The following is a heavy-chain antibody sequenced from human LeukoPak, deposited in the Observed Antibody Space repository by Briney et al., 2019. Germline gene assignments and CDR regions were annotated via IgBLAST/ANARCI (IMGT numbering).Heavy chain of an antibody. D-gene: IGHD4-11*01. Sequence: GSLRLSCAASGFTFSSYAMSWVRQAPGKGLEWVSVISDGGDSTFYADSVKGRFTISRDNFKSTLYLQMNSLRPEDTAVYYCAKAIRRTTTTHHYYYGMDVWGQGTTVTVSS. CDR2: ISDGGDST. V-gene: IGHV3-23*01. J-gene: IGHJ6*02. CDR1: GFTFSSYA. CDR3: AKAIRRTTTTHHYYYGMDV.